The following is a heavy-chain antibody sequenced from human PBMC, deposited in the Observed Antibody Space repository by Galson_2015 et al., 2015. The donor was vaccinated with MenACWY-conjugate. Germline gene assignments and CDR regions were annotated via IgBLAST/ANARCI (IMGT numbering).Heavy chain of an antibody. V-gene: IGHV3-48*03. CDR1: GFTFTGYE. Sequence: SLRLSCAPSGFTFTGYEFNWVRQAPGKGLEWLSYISKSGSPIYYADSVKGRFTISRENMKKQLFLEMNSRIAGDTGVYYCARMGTWTHHFLYFTDFWGKQTTVPVSS. J-gene: IGHJ6*04. CDR3: ARMGTWTHHFLYFTDF. D-gene: IGHD1-14*01. CDR2: ISKSGSPI.